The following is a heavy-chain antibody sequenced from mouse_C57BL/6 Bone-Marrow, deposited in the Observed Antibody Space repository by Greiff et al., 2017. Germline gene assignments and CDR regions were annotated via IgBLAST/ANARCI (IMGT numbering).Heavy chain of an antibody. Sequence: QVQLQQSGAELVRPGASVTLSCKASGYTFTDYEMHWVKQTPVHGLEWIGAIDPETGGTAYNQKFKGKAILTADKSSSTAYLELRSLTSEDSAVYYCRGGAGLLRYFDVWGTGTTVTVSS. V-gene: IGHV1-15*01. CDR3: RGGAGLLRYFDV. CDR2: IDPETGGT. D-gene: IGHD2-3*01. J-gene: IGHJ1*03. CDR1: GYTFTDYE.